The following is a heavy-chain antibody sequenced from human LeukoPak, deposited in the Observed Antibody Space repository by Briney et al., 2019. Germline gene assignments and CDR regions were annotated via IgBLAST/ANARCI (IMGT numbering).Heavy chain of an antibody. D-gene: IGHD4-17*01. CDR3: ARGPPPTRALDI. CDR1: GFTVSTNY. Sequence: GGSLRPSCAASGFTVSTNYMSWVRQAPGKGLEWVSIISSGGNTYYADSVKGRFTISRDNSKNTLFLQMNTLRAEDTAVYYCARGPPPTRALDIWGQGTMVTVFS. J-gene: IGHJ3*02. V-gene: IGHV3-53*01. CDR2: ISSGGNT.